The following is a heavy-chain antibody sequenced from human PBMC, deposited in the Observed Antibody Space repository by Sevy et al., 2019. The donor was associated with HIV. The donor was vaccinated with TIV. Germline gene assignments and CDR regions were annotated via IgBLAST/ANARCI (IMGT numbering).Heavy chain of an antibody. CDR3: AKDRFITMVRGVIMGFDY. CDR1: GFTFSSYG. V-gene: IGHV3-30*18. J-gene: IGHJ4*02. CDR2: ISYDGSNK. Sequence: GGSLRLSCAASGFTFSSYGMHWVRQAPGKGLEWVAVISYDGSNKYYADSVKGRFTISRDNSKNTLYLQMNSLRAEDTDVYYCAKDRFITMVRGVIMGFDYWGQGTLVTVSS. D-gene: IGHD3-10*01.